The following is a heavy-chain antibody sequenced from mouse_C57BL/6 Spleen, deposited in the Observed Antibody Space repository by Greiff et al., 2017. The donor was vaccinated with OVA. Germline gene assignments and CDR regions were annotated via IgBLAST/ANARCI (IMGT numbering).Heavy chain of an antibody. J-gene: IGHJ1*03. CDR2: IDPETGGT. D-gene: IGHD2-2*01. Sequence: QVQLKQSGAELVRPGASVTLSCKASGYTFTDYEMHWVKQTPVHGLEWIGAIDPETGGTAYNQKFKGKAILTADESSSTAYMELRSLTSEDSAVYYCTRSEGGYYWYFDVWGTGTTVTVSS. CDR1: GYTFTDYE. CDR3: TRSEGGYYWYFDV. V-gene: IGHV1-15*01.